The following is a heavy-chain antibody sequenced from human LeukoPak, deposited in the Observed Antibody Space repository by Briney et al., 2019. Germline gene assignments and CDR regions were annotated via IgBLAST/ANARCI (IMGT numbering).Heavy chain of an antibody. J-gene: IGHJ4*02. Sequence: TSETLSLTCTVSGGSISSSSYYWGWIRQPPGKGLEWIGNIYYMGSTYYNPSLKSRVTISVDTSKNQFSLKLRSVTAADTAVYYCARARRQWLVGAHIRGDNPPYHYDYWGQGILVTVSS. CDR3: ARARRQWLVGAHIRGDNPPYHYDY. CDR2: IYYMGST. V-gene: IGHV4-39*07. D-gene: IGHD6-19*01. CDR1: GGSISSSSYY.